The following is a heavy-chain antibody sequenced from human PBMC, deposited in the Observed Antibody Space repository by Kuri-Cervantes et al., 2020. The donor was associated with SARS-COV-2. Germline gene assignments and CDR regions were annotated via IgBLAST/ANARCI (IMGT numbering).Heavy chain of an antibody. CDR2: ISWDGGST. D-gene: IGHD3-3*01. J-gene: IGHJ3*01. CDR1: GFTFDDYT. CDR3: ARAGERYYDFWSGHLPNDAVDV. Sequence: GESLKISCAASGFTFDDYTMHWVRQAPGKGLEWVSLISWDGGSTYYADSVKGRFTISRDNAKKSLYVQMNSLRAVDTAVYYCARAGERYYDFWSGHLPNDAVDVWGRGTMVTVSS. V-gene: IGHV3-43*01.